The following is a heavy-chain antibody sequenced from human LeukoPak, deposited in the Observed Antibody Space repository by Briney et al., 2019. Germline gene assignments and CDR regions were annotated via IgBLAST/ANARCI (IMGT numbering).Heavy chain of an antibody. CDR3: ARSGDYYDSSGYPPLYYYYYYMDV. D-gene: IGHD3-22*01. J-gene: IGHJ6*03. V-gene: IGHV1-18*01. Sequence: ASVKVSCKASGYTFTSYGISWVRQAPGQGLEWMGWISAYNGNTNYAQKFQGRVTMTRDTSTSTVYMELSSLRSEDTAVYYCARSGDYYDSSGYPPLYYYYYYMDVWGKGTTVTVSS. CDR1: GYTFTSYG. CDR2: ISAYNGNT.